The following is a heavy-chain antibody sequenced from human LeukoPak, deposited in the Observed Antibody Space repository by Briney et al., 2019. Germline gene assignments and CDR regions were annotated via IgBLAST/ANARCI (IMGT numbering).Heavy chain of an antibody. CDR2: ISGSGGTS. V-gene: IGHV3-23*01. Sequence: PGGSLRLSCAASGFTFSSYAMSWVRQAPGKGLEWVSAISGSGGTSYYADSVKGRFTISRDNSKNTLFLQMNSLRAEDTAVYYCAKCSSGWYGAFDIWGQGTMVTVSS. D-gene: IGHD6-19*01. J-gene: IGHJ3*02. CDR3: AKCSSGWYGAFDI. CDR1: GFTFSSYA.